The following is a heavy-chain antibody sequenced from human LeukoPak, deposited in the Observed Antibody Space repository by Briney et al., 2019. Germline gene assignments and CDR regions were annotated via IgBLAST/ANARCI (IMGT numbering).Heavy chain of an antibody. CDR2: MYYSGST. D-gene: IGHD6-6*01. Sequence: SETLSLTCTVSGGSISSSTYYWGWIRQPPGKGLEWIGSMYYSGSTFYNPSLKSRLTISVDTSKNQFSLKLSSVTAADTAVYYCARTRYSSSSAFDYWGQGTLVTVSS. CDR1: GGSISSSTYY. J-gene: IGHJ4*02. V-gene: IGHV4-39*01. CDR3: ARTRYSSSSAFDY.